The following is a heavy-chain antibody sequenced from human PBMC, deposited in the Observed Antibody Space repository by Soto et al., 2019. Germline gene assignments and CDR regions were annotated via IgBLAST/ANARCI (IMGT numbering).Heavy chain of an antibody. Sequence: RQAPGKGLEWVAVISYDGSNKYYADSVKGRFTISRDNSKNTLYLQMNSLRAEDTAVYYCAKEGFPGYCSGGSCYSNGPYFDYWGQGTLVT. J-gene: IGHJ4*02. V-gene: IGHV3-30*18. CDR2: ISYDGSNK. D-gene: IGHD2-15*01. CDR3: AKEGFPGYCSGGSCYSNGPYFDY.